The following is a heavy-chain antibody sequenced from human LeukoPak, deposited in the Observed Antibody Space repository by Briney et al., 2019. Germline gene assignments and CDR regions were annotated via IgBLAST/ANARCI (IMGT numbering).Heavy chain of an antibody. J-gene: IGHJ4*02. Sequence: GGSLRLSCAASGFTFGTYAMNWVRQAPGKGLEWVSYISSSSSTIYFPGSVKGRFTISRDNAKNSLYLQMNGLRDEDTAVYYCARDAGSGYFDYWGQGTLVTVSS. CDR2: ISSSSSTI. V-gene: IGHV3-48*02. D-gene: IGHD6-19*01. CDR3: ARDAGSGYFDY. CDR1: GFTFGTYA.